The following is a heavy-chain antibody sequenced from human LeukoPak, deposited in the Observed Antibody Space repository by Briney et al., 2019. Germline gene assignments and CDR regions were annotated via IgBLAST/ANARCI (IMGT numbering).Heavy chain of an antibody. Sequence: SVKVACKASGGTFSSYAISWVRQAPGQGLEWMGRIIPIFGTANYAQKFQGRVTITTDESTSTAYMELSSLRSEDTAVYYCARDLMVYAGPRPMNAFDIWGQGTMVTVSS. D-gene: IGHD2-8*01. J-gene: IGHJ3*02. CDR2: IIPIFGTA. CDR3: ARDLMVYAGPRPMNAFDI. CDR1: GGTFSSYA. V-gene: IGHV1-69*05.